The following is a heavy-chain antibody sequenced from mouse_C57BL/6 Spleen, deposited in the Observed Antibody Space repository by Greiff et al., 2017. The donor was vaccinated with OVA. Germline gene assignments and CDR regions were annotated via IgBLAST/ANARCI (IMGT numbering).Heavy chain of an antibody. CDR2: IYPGDGDT. Sequence: VQLQESGPELVKPGASVKISCKASGYAFSSSWMNWVKQRPGTGLEWIGRIYPGDGDTNYNGKFKGKATLTADKSSSTAYMQLSSLTSEDSAVYFCANAMDYWGQGTSVTVSS. V-gene: IGHV1-82*01. J-gene: IGHJ4*01. CDR3: ANAMDY. CDR1: GYAFSSSW.